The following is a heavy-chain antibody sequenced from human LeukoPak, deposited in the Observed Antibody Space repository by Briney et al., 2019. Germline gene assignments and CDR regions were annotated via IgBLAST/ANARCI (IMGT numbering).Heavy chain of an antibody. CDR3: ARHVGGRQLVAPYYFDY. J-gene: IGHJ4*02. Sequence: SETLSLTCTVSGGSISSSSYYWGWIRQPPGKGLEWIGSIYYSGSTYYNPSLKSRVTISVDTSKNQFSLKLSSVTAADTAVYYCARHVGGRQLVAPYYFDYWGQGTLVTVSS. V-gene: IGHV4-39*01. CDR1: GGSISSSSYY. CDR2: IYYSGST. D-gene: IGHD6-6*01.